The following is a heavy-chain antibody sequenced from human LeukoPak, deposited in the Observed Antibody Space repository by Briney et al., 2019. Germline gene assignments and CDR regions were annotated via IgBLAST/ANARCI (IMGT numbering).Heavy chain of an antibody. CDR2: IKQDGSEK. Sequence: GGSLRLSCAASGFTFSSYWMSWVRQAPGKGLEWVANIKQDGSEKYYVDSVKGRFTISRDNAKNSLYLQMNSLRAEDTAVYYCARDLLWYDDYGDPEGSYWGQGTLVTVSS. V-gene: IGHV3-7*01. D-gene: IGHD4-17*01. CDR3: ARDLLWYDDYGDPEGSY. J-gene: IGHJ4*02. CDR1: GFTFSSYW.